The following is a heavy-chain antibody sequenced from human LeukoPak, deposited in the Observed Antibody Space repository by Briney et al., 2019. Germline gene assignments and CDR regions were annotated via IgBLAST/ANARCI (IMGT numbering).Heavy chain of an antibody. V-gene: IGHV3-74*01. CDR3: ARGYGDKASNLYYYYGMDV. J-gene: IGHJ6*02. CDR2: MNSDGTTT. CDR1: GFSSSDYW. D-gene: IGHD4-17*01. Sequence: GGSLRLSCAASGFSSSDYWMHWVRHAPGKGLVWVSRMNSDGTTTNYADSVKGRFTISRNNSKNTLYLQMNSLRAEDTAVYYCARGYGDKASNLYYYYGMDVWGQGTTVTVSS.